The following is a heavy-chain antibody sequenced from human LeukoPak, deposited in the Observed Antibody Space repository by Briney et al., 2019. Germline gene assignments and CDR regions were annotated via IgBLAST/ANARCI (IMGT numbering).Heavy chain of an antibody. CDR3: AKPRQQLVRYGLDV. V-gene: IGHV3-48*01. CDR2: ITASGTAM. D-gene: IGHD6-6*01. Sequence: GGSLRLSCAASGFTFSSYSMNWVRQAPGKGLEWVSHITASGTAMFYADSVKGRFTISRDNAKNSLYLQMNSLRSEDTAVYYCAKPRQQLVRYGLDVWGQGTTVIVSS. J-gene: IGHJ6*02. CDR1: GFTFSSYS.